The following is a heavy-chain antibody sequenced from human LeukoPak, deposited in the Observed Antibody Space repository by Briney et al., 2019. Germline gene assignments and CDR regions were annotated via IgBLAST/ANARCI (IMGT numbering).Heavy chain of an antibody. CDR1: GFTFSSYE. CDR3: AQANPAARGVNFDF. CDR2: ISSSGSTI. J-gene: IGHJ4*02. D-gene: IGHD3-10*01. V-gene: IGHV3-48*03. Sequence: PGGSLRLSCAASGFTFSSYEMNWVRQAPGKGLEWVSYISSSGSTIYYADSVKGRFTISRDTSKNTLYLQMSSLRTEDTAIYYCAQANPAARGVNFDFWGQGTLVTVSS.